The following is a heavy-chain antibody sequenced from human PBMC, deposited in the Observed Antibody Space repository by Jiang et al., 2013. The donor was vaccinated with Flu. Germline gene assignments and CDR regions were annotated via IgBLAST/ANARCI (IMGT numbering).Heavy chain of an antibody. V-gene: IGHV2-70*01. CDR1: GFSLSTSGMC. CDR2: IDWDDDK. D-gene: IGHD6-19*01. J-gene: IGHJ6*02. Sequence: NPTQTLTLTCTFSGFSLSTSGMCVSWIRQPPGKALEWLALIDWDDDKYYSTSLKTRLTISKDTSKNQVVLTMTNMDPVDTATYYCARSLIAVAGGGVTFTGDYYYYYGMDVWGQGTTVTVSS. CDR3: ARSLIAVAGGGVTFTGDYYYYYGMDV.